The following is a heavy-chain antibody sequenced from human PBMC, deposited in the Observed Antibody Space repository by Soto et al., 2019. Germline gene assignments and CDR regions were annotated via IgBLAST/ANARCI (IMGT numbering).Heavy chain of an antibody. Sequence: SETLSLTCTVSGGSISSGDYYWSWIRQHPGKGLEWIGYIYCSGSTYYNPSLKSRVTISVDTSKNQFSLKLSSVTAADTAVYYCASPKIAFYNWFDPWGQGTLVTVSS. D-gene: IGHD3-3*02. CDR1: GGSISSGDYY. V-gene: IGHV4-30-4*08. CDR3: ASPKIAFYNWFDP. J-gene: IGHJ5*02. CDR2: IYCSGST.